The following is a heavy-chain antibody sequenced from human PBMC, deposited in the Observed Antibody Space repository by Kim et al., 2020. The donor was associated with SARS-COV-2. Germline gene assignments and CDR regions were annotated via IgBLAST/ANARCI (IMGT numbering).Heavy chain of an antibody. Sequence: SETLSLTCAVYGGSFSGYYWSWIRQPPGKGLEWIGEINHSGSTNYNPSLKSRVTISVDTSKNQFSLKLSSVTAADTAVYYCARVGGYYYGSGSHPPYYYYYGMDVWGQGTTVTVSS. CDR1: GGSFSGYY. CDR2: INHSGST. J-gene: IGHJ6*02. D-gene: IGHD3-10*01. CDR3: ARVGGYYYGSGSHPPYYYYYGMDV. V-gene: IGHV4-34*01.